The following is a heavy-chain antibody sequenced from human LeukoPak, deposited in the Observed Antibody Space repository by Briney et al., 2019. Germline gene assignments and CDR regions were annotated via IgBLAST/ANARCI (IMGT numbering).Heavy chain of an antibody. CDR2: INHSGST. CDR3: ARGQIVVVTASFDP. CDR1: GGSISSNAYY. V-gene: IGHV4-34*01. J-gene: IGHJ5*02. Sequence: PSETLSLTCTVSGGSISSNAYYWSWIRQPPGKGLEWIGEINHSGSTNYNPSLKSRVTISVDTSKNQFSLKLSSVTAADTAVYYCARGQIVVVTASFDPWGQGTLVTVSS. D-gene: IGHD2-21*02.